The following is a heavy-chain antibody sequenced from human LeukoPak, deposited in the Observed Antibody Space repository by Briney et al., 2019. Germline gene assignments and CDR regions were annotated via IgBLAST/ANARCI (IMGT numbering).Heavy chain of an antibody. CDR3: ARVPAAYYDFWSGYP. J-gene: IGHJ5*02. CDR2: TYTSGST. D-gene: IGHD3-3*01. Sequence: SQTLSLTCTVSGGSISSGSYYWSWIRQPAGKGLEWIGRTYTSGSTNYNPSLKSRVTISVDTSKNQFSLKLSSVTAADTAVYYCARVPAAYYDFWSGYPWGQGTLVTVSS. V-gene: IGHV4-61*02. CDR1: GGSISSGSYY.